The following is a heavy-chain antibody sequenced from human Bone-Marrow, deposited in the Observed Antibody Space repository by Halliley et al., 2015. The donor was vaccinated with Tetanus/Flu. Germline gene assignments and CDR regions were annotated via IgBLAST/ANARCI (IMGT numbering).Heavy chain of an antibody. D-gene: IGHD1-26*01. CDR2: YSYIGVT. Sequence: TLSLTCAVSGGSISGSHWSWVRQPPGKGLEWIGFYSYIGVTRYNPSLKSRATISLDTSKNQVSLKLTSVTAADTAMYYCARDRDVKGATGNRALWYGMDVWGQGTTVTVSS. J-gene: IGHJ6*02. CDR1: GGSISGSH. V-gene: IGHV4-59*01. CDR3: ARDRDVKGATGNRALWYGMDV.